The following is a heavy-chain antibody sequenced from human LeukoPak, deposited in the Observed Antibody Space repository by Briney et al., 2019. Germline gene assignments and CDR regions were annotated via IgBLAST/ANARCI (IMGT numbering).Heavy chain of an antibody. CDR1: GFTFSSYS. CDR3: ARLLRIAAASHYYYGMDV. Sequence: KPGGSLRLSCAASGFTFSSYSMNWVRQAPGEGLEWVSFMSSGSSYIYYADSVKGRFTISRDNAKNSLYLQMNSLRAEDTAVYYCARLLRIAAASHYYYGMDVWGQGTTVTVSS. D-gene: IGHD6-13*01. J-gene: IGHJ6*02. V-gene: IGHV3-21*01. CDR2: MSSGSSYI.